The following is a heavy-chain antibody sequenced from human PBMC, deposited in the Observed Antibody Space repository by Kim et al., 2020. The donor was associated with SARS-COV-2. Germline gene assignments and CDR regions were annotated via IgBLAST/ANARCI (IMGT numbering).Heavy chain of an antibody. CDR3: AREPKTVVAPFLYAFDI. CDR2: INTNTGNP. J-gene: IGHJ3*02. V-gene: IGHV7-4-1*02. D-gene: IGHD2-15*01. Sequence: ASVKVSCKASGYTFTSYAMNWVRQAPGQGLEWMGWINTNTGNPTYAQGFTGRFVFSLDTSVSTAYLQISSLKAEDTAVYYCAREPKTVVAPFLYAFDIWGQGTMVTVSS. CDR1: GYTFTSYA.